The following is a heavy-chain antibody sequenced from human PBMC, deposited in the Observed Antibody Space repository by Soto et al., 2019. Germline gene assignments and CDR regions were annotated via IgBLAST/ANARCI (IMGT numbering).Heavy chain of an antibody. CDR3: AKDRIAAAVYYYGMDV. CDR2: ISYDGSNK. CDR1: GFTFSSYG. V-gene: IGHV3-30*18. J-gene: IGHJ6*02. Sequence: PGGSLRLSCAASGFTFSSYGMHWARQAPGKGLEWVAVISYDGSNKYYADSVKGRFTISRDNSKNTLYLQMNSLRAEDTAVYYCAKDRIAAAVYYYGMDVWGQGTTVTVSS. D-gene: IGHD6-13*01.